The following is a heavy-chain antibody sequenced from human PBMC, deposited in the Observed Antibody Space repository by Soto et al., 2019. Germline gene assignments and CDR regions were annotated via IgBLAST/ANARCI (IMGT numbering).Heavy chain of an antibody. V-gene: IGHV1-18*01. D-gene: IGHD6-13*01. CDR3: ARAAVYLYYYYYMDV. J-gene: IGHJ6*03. CDR1: GYTFTSYG. Sequence: ASVKVSCKASGYTFTSYGISWVRQAPGQGLEWMGWISAYNGNTNYAQKLQGRVTMTTDTSTSTAYMELRSLRSDDTAVYYCARAAVYLYYYYYMDVWGKGTTVTVSS. CDR2: ISAYNGNT.